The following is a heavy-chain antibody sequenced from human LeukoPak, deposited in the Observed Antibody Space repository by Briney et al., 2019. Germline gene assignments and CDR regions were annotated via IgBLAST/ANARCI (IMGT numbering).Heavy chain of an antibody. CDR3: ARESGYDLDAFDI. CDR2: INSGGSST. Sequence: GGSLRLSCAASGFTCSSYWMHWVRQAPGKGLVWVSRINSGGSSTSYADSVKGRFTISRDNAKNTLSLQMNSLRAEDAAVYYCARESGYDLDAFDIWGQGTMVTVSS. V-gene: IGHV3-74*01. J-gene: IGHJ3*02. CDR1: GFTCSSYW. D-gene: IGHD5-12*01.